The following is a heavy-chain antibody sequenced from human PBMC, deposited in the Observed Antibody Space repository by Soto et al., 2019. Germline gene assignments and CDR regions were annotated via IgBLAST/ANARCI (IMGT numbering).Heavy chain of an antibody. CDR2: INHSGST. Sequence: SETLSLTCAVYGGSFSGYYWSWIRQPPGKGLEWIGEINHSGSTNYNPSLKSRVTISVDTSKNQFSLKLSSVAAADTAVYYCARGWDNWNYVDYWGQGTLVTVSS. J-gene: IGHJ4*02. CDR3: ARGWDNWNYVDY. D-gene: IGHD1-20*01. CDR1: GGSFSGYY. V-gene: IGHV4-34*01.